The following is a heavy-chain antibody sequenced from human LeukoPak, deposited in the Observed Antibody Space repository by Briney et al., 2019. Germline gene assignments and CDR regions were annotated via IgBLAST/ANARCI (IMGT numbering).Heavy chain of an antibody. D-gene: IGHD4-17*01. J-gene: IGHJ4*02. Sequence: GGSLRLSCAASGFTFSSYWMTWVRQAPGKGLEWVSSISSSSSYIYYADSVKGRFTISRDNAKNSLYLQMNSLRAEDTAVYYCARDQDYGVIDYWGQGTLVTVSS. V-gene: IGHV3-21*01. CDR3: ARDQDYGVIDY. CDR2: ISSSSSYI. CDR1: GFTFSSYW.